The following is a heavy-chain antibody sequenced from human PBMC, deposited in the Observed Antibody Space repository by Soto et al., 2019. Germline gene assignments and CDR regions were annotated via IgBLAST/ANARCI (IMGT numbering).Heavy chain of an antibody. J-gene: IGHJ4*02. D-gene: IGHD5-12*01. CDR3: ARGGYSGYDFNFLQ. Sequence: SETLSLTCAVSGASISSGGNSWNWIRRPPGKALEWIGYIYHSGSTYYNPSLKSRVSISANRSKNQISLRLRSVTAADTAVYYCARGGYSGYDFNFLQWGQGLPVTVS. CDR2: IYHSGST. V-gene: IGHV4-30-2*01. CDR1: GASISSGGNS.